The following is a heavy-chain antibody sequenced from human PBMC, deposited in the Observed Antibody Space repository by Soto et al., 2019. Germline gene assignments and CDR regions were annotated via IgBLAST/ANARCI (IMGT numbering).Heavy chain of an antibody. CDR2: IIPILGIA. D-gene: IGHD5-12*01. CDR1: GGTFSSYT. J-gene: IGHJ4*02. Sequence: ASVKVSCKASGGTFSSYTISWVRQAPGQGLEWMGRIIPILGIANYAQKFQGRVTITADRSTSTAYMELSSLRSEDTAVYYCARDMANRGGHFDYWGQGTLVTVSS. V-gene: IGHV1-69*04. CDR3: ARDMANRGGHFDY.